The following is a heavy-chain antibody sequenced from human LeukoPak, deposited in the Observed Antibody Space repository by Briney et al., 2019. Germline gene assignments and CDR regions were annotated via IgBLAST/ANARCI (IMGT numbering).Heavy chain of an antibody. J-gene: IGHJ4*02. CDR2: IIPILGIA. Sequence: ASVKVSRKASGGTFSSYAFSWVRQAPGQGLEWMGRIIPILGIANYAQKFQGRVTITADKSTSTAYMGLSSLRSEDTAVYYCASWLGLHYFDYWGQGTLVTVSS. D-gene: IGHD1-7*01. CDR1: GGTFSSYA. V-gene: IGHV1-69*04. CDR3: ASWLGLHYFDY.